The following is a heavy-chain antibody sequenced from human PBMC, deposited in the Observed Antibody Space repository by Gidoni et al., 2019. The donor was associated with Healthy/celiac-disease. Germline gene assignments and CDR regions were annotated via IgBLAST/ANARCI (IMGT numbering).Heavy chain of an antibody. Sequence: QLQLQESGPGLVKPSETLSLTCTVSGGSISSSSYYWGWIRQPPGKGLEWIGRIYYSGSTYYNPSLKSRVTISVDTSKNQFSLKLSSVTAADTAVYYCARAPPGYCSGGSCYWYFDYWGQGTLVTVSS. CDR2: IYYSGST. J-gene: IGHJ4*02. CDR1: GGSISSSSYY. D-gene: IGHD2-15*01. CDR3: ARAPPGYCSGGSCYWYFDY. V-gene: IGHV4-39*07.